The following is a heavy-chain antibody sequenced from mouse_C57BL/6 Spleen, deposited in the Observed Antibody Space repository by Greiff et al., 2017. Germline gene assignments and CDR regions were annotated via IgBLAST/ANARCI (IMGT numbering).Heavy chain of an antibody. CDR1: GFTFSNYW. J-gene: IGHJ2*01. D-gene: IGHD2-5*01. CDR3: TTYYSNYLFDY. V-gene: IGHV6-3*01. Sequence: EVKVEESGGGLVQPGGSMKLSCVASGFTFSNYWMNWVRQSPEKGLEWVAQIRLKSDNYATHYAESVKGRFTISRDDSKSSVYLQMNNLRAEDTGIYYCTTYYSNYLFDYWGQGTTLTVSS. CDR2: IRLKSDNYAT.